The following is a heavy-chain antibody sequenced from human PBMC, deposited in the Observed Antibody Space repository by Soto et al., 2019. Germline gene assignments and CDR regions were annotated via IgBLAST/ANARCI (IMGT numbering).Heavy chain of an antibody. CDR3: ARGGVYDFWSAYYYYYGMDV. CDR1: GGSFSGYY. CDR2: INHSGST. V-gene: IGHV4-34*01. J-gene: IGHJ6*02. D-gene: IGHD3-3*01. Sequence: SETLSLTCAVYGGSFSGYYWSWIRQPPGKGLEWIGEINHSGSTNYNPSLKSRVTISVDTSKNQFSLKLSSVTAADTAVYYCARGGVYDFWSAYYYYYGMDVWGQGTTVTVS.